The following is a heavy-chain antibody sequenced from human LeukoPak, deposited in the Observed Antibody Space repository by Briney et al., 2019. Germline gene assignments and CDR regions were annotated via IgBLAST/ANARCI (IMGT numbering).Heavy chain of an antibody. V-gene: IGHV4-4*07. CDR3: ARHQYTMLVGPGGPQYYYYMDV. CDR1: GGSISAYS. CDR2: GST. J-gene: IGHJ6*03. D-gene: IGHD3-22*01. Sequence: SETLSLTCTVSGGSISAYSWNWIRQPAGKGPEWIDGSTNSNPSLKSRATISEDKSKNQFSLNLSSVSAADTAVYYCARHQYTMLVGPGGPQYYYYMDVWGKGTTVTVSS.